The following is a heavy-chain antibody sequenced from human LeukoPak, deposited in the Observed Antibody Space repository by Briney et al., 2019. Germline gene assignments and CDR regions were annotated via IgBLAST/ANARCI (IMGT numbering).Heavy chain of an antibody. V-gene: IGHV1-69*13. Sequence: SVKVSCKASGGTFSSYAISWVRQAPGQGLEWMGGIIPIFGTANYAQKFQGRVTITADESTSTAYMELSSLRSEDTAVYYCARDAPGIKYYFGKDVWGQGTTVTVSS. J-gene: IGHJ6*02. CDR1: GGTFSSYA. D-gene: IGHD3-10*01. CDR2: IIPIFGTA. CDR3: ARDAPGIKYYFGKDV.